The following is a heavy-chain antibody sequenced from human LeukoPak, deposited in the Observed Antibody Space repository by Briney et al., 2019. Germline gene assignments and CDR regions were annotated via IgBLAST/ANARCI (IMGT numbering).Heavy chain of an antibody. D-gene: IGHD6-19*01. V-gene: IGHV1-3*01. Sequence: ASVKVSCKASGYTFTSYAMHWVRQAPGQRLEWMGWINAGNGNTKYSQKFQGRVTITRNTSVDTAYMELSSLKCDDTAVYYCARGYKPAYSTGWSIFDYWGQGTLVAVSS. J-gene: IGHJ4*02. CDR1: GYTFTSYA. CDR3: ARGYKPAYSTGWSIFDY. CDR2: INAGNGNT.